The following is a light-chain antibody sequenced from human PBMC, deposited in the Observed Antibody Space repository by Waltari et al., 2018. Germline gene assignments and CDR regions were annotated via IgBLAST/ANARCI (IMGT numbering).Light chain of an antibody. CDR1: QSISRS. CDR2: GAI. V-gene: IGKV1-39*01. J-gene: IGKJ4*01. Sequence: DIQMTQSPSSLSASLGDRVNITCRASQSISRSLSWYQQNAGKSPRLLIFGAISLQSGVPSRFSGTDSGTDFTLTISSLQPEDSALYYCQQNYNVPPTFGGGTKVEIK. CDR3: QQNYNVPPT.